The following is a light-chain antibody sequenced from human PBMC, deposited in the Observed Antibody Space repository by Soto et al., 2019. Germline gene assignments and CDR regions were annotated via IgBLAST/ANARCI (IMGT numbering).Light chain of an antibody. CDR3: SSYTSSITVV. CDR2: EVS. J-gene: IGLJ3*02. V-gene: IGLV2-14*01. Sequence: QSALTQPASVSGSPGQSITISCTGTSSDVGGHNSVSWYQQYPGKAPKVIIYEVSYRPSGVSNRFSGSKSGNTASLTISGLQAEDEADYYCSSYTSSITVVLGGGTKVTVL. CDR1: SSDVGGHNS.